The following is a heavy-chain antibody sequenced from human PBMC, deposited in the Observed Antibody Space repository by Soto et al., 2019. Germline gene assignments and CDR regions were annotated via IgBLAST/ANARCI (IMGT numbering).Heavy chain of an antibody. J-gene: IGHJ4*02. CDR3: ATELGENPASPFDA. Sequence: QVQLVQSGADVKKPGSSVKVSCQASGVTFSSETLGWVRQAPGQGLEWVGGIMPLFGTASYAQKFQGRVTITADESPSTVYMELSSLRSDDTAVYFCATELGENPASPFDAWGQGPLVTVSS. CDR1: GVTFSSET. CDR2: IMPLFGTA. V-gene: IGHV1-69*01. D-gene: IGHD3-10*01.